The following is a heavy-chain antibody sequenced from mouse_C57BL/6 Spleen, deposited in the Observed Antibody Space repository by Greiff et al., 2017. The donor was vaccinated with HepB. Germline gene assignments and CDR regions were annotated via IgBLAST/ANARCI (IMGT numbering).Heavy chain of an antibody. CDR3: TTRVYYDYDVGYAMDY. J-gene: IGHJ4*01. CDR2: IDPEDGDT. Sequence: EVKLQESGAELVRPGASVKLSCTASGFNIKDYYMHWVKQRPEQGLEWIGRIDPEDGDTEYAPKFQGKATMTADTSSNTAYLQLSSLTSEDTAVYYCTTRVYYDYDVGYAMDYWGQGTSVTVSS. CDR1: GFNIKDYY. D-gene: IGHD2-4*01. V-gene: IGHV14-1*01.